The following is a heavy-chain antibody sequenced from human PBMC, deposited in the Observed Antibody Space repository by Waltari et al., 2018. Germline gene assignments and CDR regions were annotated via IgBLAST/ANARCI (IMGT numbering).Heavy chain of an antibody. V-gene: IGHV1-69-2*01. CDR3: APLPGGSGQTFDY. J-gene: IGHJ4*02. D-gene: IGHD3-10*01. CDR2: IDPEDGET. Sequence: EVELVQSGAEVKKPGATVKISCKASGYTFMDYFMHGVQQAPGKGLEWMGRIDPEDGETVYSENCQGRGTITADTSTDTAYMELSSLTSGDTAVYYCAPLPGGSGQTFDYWGQGTLVTVSS. CDR1: GYTFMDYF.